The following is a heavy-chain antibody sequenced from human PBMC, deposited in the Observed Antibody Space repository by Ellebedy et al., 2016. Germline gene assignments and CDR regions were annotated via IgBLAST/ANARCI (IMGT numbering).Heavy chain of an antibody. CDR2: SIGRIYGGAT. CDR3: SRDSWGRQPPDTFDI. V-gene: IGHV3-49*04. J-gene: IGHJ3*02. Sequence: GGSLRLXXAASGFTFSSYWMSWVRQPPGKGLEWVGISIGRIYGGATEYAASVKGRFTVSRDDSKSIAYLQMSNLKTEDTAMYYCSRDSWGRQPPDTFDIWGQGTMVTVSS. CDR1: GFTFSSYW. D-gene: IGHD3-16*01.